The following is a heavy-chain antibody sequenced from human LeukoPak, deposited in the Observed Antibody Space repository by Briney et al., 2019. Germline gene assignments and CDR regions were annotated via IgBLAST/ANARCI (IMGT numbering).Heavy chain of an antibody. V-gene: IGHV3-53*01. CDR1: GFTVSSNY. CDR2: IYSGGST. Sequence: GGSLRLSCAASGFTVSSNYMSWVRQAPGKGLEWVSVIYSGGSTYYADSVKGRFTISRDNSKNTLYLQMNSLRAEDTAVYYCAREPDYDILTGPALRYMDVWGKGTTVIVSS. D-gene: IGHD3-9*01. CDR3: AREPDYDILTGPALRYMDV. J-gene: IGHJ6*03.